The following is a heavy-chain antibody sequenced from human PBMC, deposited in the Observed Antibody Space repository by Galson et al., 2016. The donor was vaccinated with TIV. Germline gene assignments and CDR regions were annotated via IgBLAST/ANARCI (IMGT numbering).Heavy chain of an antibody. CDR3: ARSGDYGDY. D-gene: IGHD4-17*01. CDR1: GXTFTSYD. V-gene: IGHV1-8*02. Sequence: SXKVSCKASGXTFTSYDINWVRQATGQGLEWMGWMNPNSGNTGYAQKFGGRVTMTRNTSVRTAYMELSSLRSEDTAVYYCARSGDYGDYWGQGTLVTVSS. J-gene: IGHJ4*02. CDR2: MNPNSGNT.